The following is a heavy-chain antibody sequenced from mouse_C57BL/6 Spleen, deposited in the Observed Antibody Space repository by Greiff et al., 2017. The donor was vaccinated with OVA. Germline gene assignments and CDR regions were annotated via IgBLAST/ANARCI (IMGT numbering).Heavy chain of an antibody. Sequence: EVHLVESGGGLVQPGESLKLSCESNEYEFPSHDMSWVRKTPEKRLELVAAINSDGGSTYYPDTMERRFILSRDNTKKTLYLQMSSLRSEDTALYYCARRYDGNHWYFDVWGTGTTVTVSS. J-gene: IGHJ1*03. D-gene: IGHD2-1*01. CDR2: INSDGGST. CDR1: EYEFPSHD. V-gene: IGHV5-2*01. CDR3: ARRYDGNHWYFDV.